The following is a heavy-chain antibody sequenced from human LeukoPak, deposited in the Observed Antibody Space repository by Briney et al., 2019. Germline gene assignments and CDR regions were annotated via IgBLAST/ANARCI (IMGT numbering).Heavy chain of an antibody. D-gene: IGHD3-10*01. J-gene: IGHJ6*04. V-gene: IGHV4-34*01. CDR2: INHSGST. CDR1: GGSFSGYY. Sequence: PSETLSLTCAVYGGSFSGYYWSWIRQPPGKGLEWIGEINHSGSTNYNPSLKSRVTISVDTSKNQFSLKLSSVTAADTAVYYCARGWGYGSGSYSSGYYYGMDVWGKGTTVTVSS. CDR3: ARGWGYGSGSYSSGYYYGMDV.